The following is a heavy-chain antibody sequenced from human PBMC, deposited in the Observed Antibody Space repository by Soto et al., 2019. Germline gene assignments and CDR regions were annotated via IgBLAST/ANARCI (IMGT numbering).Heavy chain of an antibody. CDR1: GFRFNTYT. CDR3: VRHSNGWYDDYYYSMNV. Sequence: LRLSCEASGFRFNTYTMNWVRQAPGKGLEWVSSITSTSDYISYADSVKGRFTISRDNAKNSLYLQMNSLRADDTAVYYCVRHSNGWYDDYYYSMNVWGQGTTVTVSS. D-gene: IGHD6-19*01. CDR2: ITSTSDYI. J-gene: IGHJ6*02. V-gene: IGHV3-21*01.